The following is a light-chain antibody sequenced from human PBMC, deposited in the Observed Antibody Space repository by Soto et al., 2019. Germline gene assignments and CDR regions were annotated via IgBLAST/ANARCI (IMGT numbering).Light chain of an antibody. CDR3: QQYNTFWT. CDR1: QSISSW. V-gene: IGKV1-5*01. CDR2: DVS. Sequence: DIQMTQSPSTLSASVGDRVTITCRASQSISSWLAWYQQKPGKAPKLLIYDVSTLESGVPSRLSGSGSGTEFTLTISSLQPVDVATYYCQQYNTFWTFGQGTKVDI. J-gene: IGKJ1*01.